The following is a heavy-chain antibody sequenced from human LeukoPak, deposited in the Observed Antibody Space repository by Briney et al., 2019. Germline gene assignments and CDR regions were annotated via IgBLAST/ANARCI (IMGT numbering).Heavy chain of an antibody. CDR3: ARADLTFGSGSYYSDYYYYYYMDV. Sequence: SVKVSCKASGGTFSSYAISWVRQAPGQGLEWMGGIIPIFGTANYAQKFQGRVTITADKSTSTAYMELSGLRSEDTAVYYCARADLTFGSGSYYSDYYYYYYMDVWGKGTTVTVSS. CDR1: GGTFSSYA. CDR2: IIPIFGTA. J-gene: IGHJ6*03. D-gene: IGHD3-10*01. V-gene: IGHV1-69*06.